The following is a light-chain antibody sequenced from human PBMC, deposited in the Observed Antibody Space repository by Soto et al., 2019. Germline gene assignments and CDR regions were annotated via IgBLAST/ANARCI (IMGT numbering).Light chain of an antibody. CDR3: QQYENTPYT. Sequence: DIVMTQSPDSLAVSLGERATINCRSSQSLLYRSNNKNYLAWYQQKPGQPPQLLIYWASTRESGVPDRFSGSGSGTEFTRTISSRQAEDVAVYYWQQYENTPYTVGQGTKLEIK. CDR1: QSLLYRSNNKNY. V-gene: IGKV4-1*01. J-gene: IGKJ2*01. CDR2: WAS.